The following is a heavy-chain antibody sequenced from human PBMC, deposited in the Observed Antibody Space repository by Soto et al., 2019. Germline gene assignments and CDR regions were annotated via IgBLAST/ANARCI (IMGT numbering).Heavy chain of an antibody. CDR3: AKEAYYYDSSGRRRYFDY. Sequence: GGSLRLSCAASGFTFSSYAISWVRQAPGKGLEWVSAISGSGGSTYYADSVKGRFTISRDNSKNTLYLQMNSLRAEDTAVYYCAKEAYYYDSSGRRRYFDYWGQGTLVTVSS. V-gene: IGHV3-23*01. CDR2: ISGSGGST. D-gene: IGHD3-22*01. CDR1: GFTFSSYA. J-gene: IGHJ4*02.